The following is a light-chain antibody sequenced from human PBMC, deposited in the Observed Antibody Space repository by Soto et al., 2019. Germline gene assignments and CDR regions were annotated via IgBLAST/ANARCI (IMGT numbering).Light chain of an antibody. CDR1: QSVSSN. V-gene: IGKV3-15*01. J-gene: IGKJ1*01. CDR3: QQYNSWRTT. CDR2: GAS. Sequence: EIVMTQSPATLSVSPGERATLSCRASQSVSSNLAWYQQKPGQAPRLLIYGASTRATGIPARFSGSGSGTEFTLTIGSLRSEDFAVYYCQQYNSWRTTFGQGTKVEIK.